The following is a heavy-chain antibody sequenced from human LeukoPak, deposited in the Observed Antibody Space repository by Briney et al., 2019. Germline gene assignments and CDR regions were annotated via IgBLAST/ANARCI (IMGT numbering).Heavy chain of an antibody. CDR1: GYSFTSYW. D-gene: IGHD5-18*01. CDR3: ARDGTAMALSYYYYGMDV. Sequence: GESLKISCKGSGYSFTSYWISWVRQMPGKGLEWMGRIDPSDSYTNYSPSFQGHVTISADKSISTAYPQWSSLKASDTAMYYCARDGTAMALSYYYYGMDVWGQGTTVTVSS. CDR2: IDPSDSYT. V-gene: IGHV5-10-1*01. J-gene: IGHJ6*02.